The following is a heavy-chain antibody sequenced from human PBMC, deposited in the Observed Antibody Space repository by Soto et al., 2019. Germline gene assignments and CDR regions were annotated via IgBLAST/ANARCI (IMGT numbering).Heavy chain of an antibody. D-gene: IGHD3-22*01. CDR3: ARAQSDYYDSSGYYFFRY. CDR1: GGSISSDDYY. CDR2: IYYSGST. J-gene: IGHJ4*02. V-gene: IGHV4-30-4*01. Sequence: PSETLCLTCTVSGGSISSDDYYWSWIRQPPGKALEWIGYIYYSGSTYYNPSLKSRVTISVDPSKNQFSLKLSAVTAADTAVYYCARAQSDYYDSSGYYFFRYWGQGTLVTVSS.